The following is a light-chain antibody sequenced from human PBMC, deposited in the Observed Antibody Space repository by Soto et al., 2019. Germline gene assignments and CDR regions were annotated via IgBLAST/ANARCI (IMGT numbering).Light chain of an antibody. CDR1: QGISDY. CDR3: QQFNPDPLT. Sequence: DIQLTQSPSFLSASVGDRVTISCRASQGISDYLAWYKQKPGQAPKILIYGASTLQSGVPSRFSGSASGTEFPLTISRLQPEDFATYFSQQFNPDPLTFGAGTKLEIK. V-gene: IGKV1-9*01. J-gene: IGKJ4*01. CDR2: GAS.